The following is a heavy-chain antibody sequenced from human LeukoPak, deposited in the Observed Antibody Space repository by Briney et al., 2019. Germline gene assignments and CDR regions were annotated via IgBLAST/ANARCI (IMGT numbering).Heavy chain of an antibody. CDR1: GGSISNYY. D-gene: IGHD6-13*01. J-gene: IGHJ1*01. CDR3: ARGIGSSSWYGGYFQY. Sequence: SETLSLTCTVSGGSISNYYWSWIRQPPGKGLEWIGYIYKSGSTDYNPSLRSRVTISVDTSKNQVSLKMSAVTAADTAVYYCARGIGSSSWYGGYFQYWGQGTLVTVSS. V-gene: IGHV4-59*01. CDR2: IYKSGST.